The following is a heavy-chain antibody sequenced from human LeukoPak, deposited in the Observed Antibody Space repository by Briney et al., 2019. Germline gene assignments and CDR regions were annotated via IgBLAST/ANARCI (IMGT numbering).Heavy chain of an antibody. D-gene: IGHD4-23*01. CDR1: GGPISSGGYY. J-gene: IGHJ3*02. CDR2: IYYSGST. V-gene: IGHV4-31*03. Sequence: PSQTLSLTCTVSGGPISSGGYYWSWIRQHPGKGLEWIGYIYYSGSTYYNPSLKSRVTISVDTSKNQFSLKLSSVTAADTAVYYCARGAFLGGNPHDAFDIWGQGTMVTVSS. CDR3: ARGAFLGGNPHDAFDI.